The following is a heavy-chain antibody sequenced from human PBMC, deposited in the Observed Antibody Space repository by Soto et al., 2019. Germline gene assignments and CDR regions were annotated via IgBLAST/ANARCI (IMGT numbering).Heavy chain of an antibody. CDR1: GFTFSSYV. CDR3: AREGASARGACFDC. J-gene: IGHJ4*02. Sequence: QVQLVESGGGVVQPGRSLRLSCAASGFTFSSYVAHWVRQAPGKGLEWVAVISPDSSVTYYADSVKGRSTISRDNSKNTLYLQMSSLRDEDTAVFYCAREGASARGACFDCWGQGTPVTVCS. CDR2: ISPDSSVT. V-gene: IGHV3-30*04. D-gene: IGHD2-21*02.